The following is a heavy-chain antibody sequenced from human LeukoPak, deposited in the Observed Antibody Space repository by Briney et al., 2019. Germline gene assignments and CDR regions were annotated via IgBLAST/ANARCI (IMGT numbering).Heavy chain of an antibody. V-gene: IGHV4-31*03. CDR3: ARVPGYCSSTSCSYYFDY. CDR2: IYYSGST. Sequence: TLSLTCTVSGGSIRSGGYYWSWIRQHPGKGLEWIGYIYYSGSTYYNPSLKSRVTISVDTSKNQFSLKLSSVTAADTAVYYCARVPGYCSSTSCSYYFDYWGQGTLVTVSS. D-gene: IGHD2-2*01. J-gene: IGHJ4*02. CDR1: GGSIRSGGYY.